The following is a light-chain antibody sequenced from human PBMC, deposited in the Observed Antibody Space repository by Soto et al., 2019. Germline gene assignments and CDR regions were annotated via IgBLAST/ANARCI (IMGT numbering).Light chain of an antibody. J-gene: IGKJ4*01. CDR3: QQYNNWTSLT. CDR1: QSVSSN. V-gene: IGKV3-15*01. CDR2: GAS. Sequence: IVMTQSPATLSVSPGERDTLSCRASQSVSSNFAWYQQKPGQAPRLLIYGASTMATGIPARFSGSGSEREFTLTTSSLQSEDVPVYYCQQYNNWTSLTFGGGTKVEIK.